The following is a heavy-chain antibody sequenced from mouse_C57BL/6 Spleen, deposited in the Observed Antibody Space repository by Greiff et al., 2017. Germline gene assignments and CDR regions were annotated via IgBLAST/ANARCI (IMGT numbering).Heavy chain of an antibody. D-gene: IGHD1-1*01. CDR1: GYAFSSYW. Sequence: QVQLQQSGAELVKPGASVKISCKASGYAFSSYWMNWVKQRPGKGLEWIGQIYPGDGDTNYNGKFKGKATLTADKSSSTAYMQRSSLTSEDSAVYFCASLDYYGSSYYAMDYWGQGTSVTVSS. CDR3: ASLDYYGSSYYAMDY. CDR2: IYPGDGDT. V-gene: IGHV1-80*01. J-gene: IGHJ4*01.